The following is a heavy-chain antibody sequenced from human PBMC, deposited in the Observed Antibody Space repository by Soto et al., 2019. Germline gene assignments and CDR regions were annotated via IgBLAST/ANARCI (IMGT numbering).Heavy chain of an antibody. D-gene: IGHD3-16*01. CDR3: ARSAGENYIWGSLSYFDY. CDR2: ISAYNGNT. CDR1: GYTFTSYG. Sequence: ASVKVSCKASGYTFTSYGISWVRQAPGQGLEWMGWISAYNGNTNYAQKLQGRVTMTTDTSTSTAYMELRSLRSDDTAVYYCARSAGENYIWGSLSYFDYWGQGTLVTVSS. V-gene: IGHV1-18*01. J-gene: IGHJ4*02.